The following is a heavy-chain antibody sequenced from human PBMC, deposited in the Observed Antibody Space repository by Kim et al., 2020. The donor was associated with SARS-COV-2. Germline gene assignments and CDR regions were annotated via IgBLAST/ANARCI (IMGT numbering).Heavy chain of an antibody. CDR2: INHSGST. CDR3: ARGGGATLFYYYYGMDV. J-gene: IGHJ6*02. CDR1: GGSFSGYY. Sequence: SETLSLTCAVYGGSFSGYYWSWIRQPPGKGLEWIWEINHSGSTNYNPSLKSRVTISVDTSKNQFSLKLSSVTAADTAVYYCARGGGATLFYYYYGMDVWGQGTTVTVSS. V-gene: IGHV4-34*01. D-gene: IGHD1-26*01.